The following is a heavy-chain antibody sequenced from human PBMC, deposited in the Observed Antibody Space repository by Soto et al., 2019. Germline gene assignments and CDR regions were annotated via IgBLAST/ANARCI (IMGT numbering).Heavy chain of an antibody. V-gene: IGHV3-9*01. J-gene: IGHJ3*02. CDR3: SKGGYSSSSGAFDI. CDR1: GFTFDDYA. D-gene: IGHD6-6*01. CDR2: ISWNSGSI. Sequence: GGSLRLSCAASGFTFDDYAMHWVRQAPGKGLEWVSGISWNSGSIGYADSVKGRFTISRDKAKNSLYLQMNSLRAEEAALYYCSKGGYSSSSGAFDIWGQGTMVTVSS.